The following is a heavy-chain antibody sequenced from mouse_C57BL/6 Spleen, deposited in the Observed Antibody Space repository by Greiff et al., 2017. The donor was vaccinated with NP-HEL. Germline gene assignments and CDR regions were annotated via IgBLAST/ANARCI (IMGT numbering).Heavy chain of an antibody. CDR2: IYPRSGNT. CDR3: ARDYDYDRDYAMDY. V-gene: IGHV1-81*01. Sequence: VQLQQSGAELARPGASVKLSCKASGYTFTSYGISWVKQRTGQGLEWIGEIYPRSGNTYYNEKFKGKATLTADESSSTAYMELRSLTSEDSAVYFCARDYDYDRDYAMDYWGQGTSVTVSS. CDR1: GYTFTSYG. D-gene: IGHD2-4*01. J-gene: IGHJ4*01.